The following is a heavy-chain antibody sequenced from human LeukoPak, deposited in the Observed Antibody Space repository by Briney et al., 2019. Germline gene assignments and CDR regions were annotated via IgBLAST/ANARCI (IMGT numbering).Heavy chain of an antibody. Sequence: GGSLRLSCTASGFTFGVYAMSWVRQAPGRGLEGVGFIRSKAYGGTTEYATSVKGRFTISRDDSKSIAYLQMNSLKTEDTAVYYCTRGGGLDYWGQGTLVTVSS. V-gene: IGHV3-49*04. D-gene: IGHD2-15*01. CDR3: TRGGGLDY. CDR1: GFTFGVYA. J-gene: IGHJ4*02. CDR2: IRSKAYGGTT.